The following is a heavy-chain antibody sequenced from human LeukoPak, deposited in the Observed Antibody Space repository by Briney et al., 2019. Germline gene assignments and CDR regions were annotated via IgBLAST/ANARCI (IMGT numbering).Heavy chain of an antibody. V-gene: IGHV3-30-3*01. Sequence: GGSLTLLCAASGFTFSSYTQLGVRQAPGKGLEGVAVISYGGSNKYYADYVKGRFTISRDNSKNTLYLQMNSLRAEDTAVCYCATAGCVVVVEGYFDCWGEGTLVTVSS. J-gene: IGHJ4*02. CDR1: GFTFSSYT. D-gene: IGHD2-15*01. CDR2: ISYGGSNK. CDR3: ATAGCVVVVEGYFDC.